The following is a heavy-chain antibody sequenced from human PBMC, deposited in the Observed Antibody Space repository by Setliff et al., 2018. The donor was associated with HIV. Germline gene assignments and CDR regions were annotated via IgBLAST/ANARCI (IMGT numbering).Heavy chain of an antibody. D-gene: IGHD3-10*01. CDR2: IFSSGIT. V-gene: IGHV4-39*07. J-gene: IGHJ4*02. Sequence: SETLSLTCTVSGGSISSGDYYWGWIRQPPGKGLQWIGHIFSSGITNYNPSLKSRLTISVDTSKTQFSLKLNSVTAADTAVYYCARVRGGTSRGFLDFWGQGTLVTVSS. CDR3: ARVRGGTSRGFLDF. CDR1: GGSISSGDYY.